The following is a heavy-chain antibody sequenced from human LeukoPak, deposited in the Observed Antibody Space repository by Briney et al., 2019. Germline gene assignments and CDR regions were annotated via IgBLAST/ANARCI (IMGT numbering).Heavy chain of an antibody. CDR3: ARDPYSGNYGNYYYYYMDV. D-gene: IGHD1-26*01. CDR1: GFTFSTYN. CDR2: ITSSSSYI. Sequence: GGSLSLSCAASGFTFSTYNMTWVRPAPGKGLEWVSSITSSSSYIYYADSVKGRFTISRDNAKNSLFLQMNNLSPDDTAVYFCARDPYSGNYGNYYYYYMDVWGKGTTVTISS. V-gene: IGHV3-21*06. J-gene: IGHJ6*03.